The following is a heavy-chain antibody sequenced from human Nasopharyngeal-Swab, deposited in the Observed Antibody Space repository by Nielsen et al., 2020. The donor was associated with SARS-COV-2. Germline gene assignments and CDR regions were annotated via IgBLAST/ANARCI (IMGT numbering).Heavy chain of an antibody. CDR1: GSTFTGYY. V-gene: IGHV1-2*04. CDR3: SIPDPASSWHNNYYYYGMDV. J-gene: IGHJ6*02. D-gene: IGHD6-13*01. CDR2: INPNSGCT. Sequence: ASVQVSCKASGSTFTGYYMHWVRQDPGQGLEWMGWINPNSGCTNYAQKFQGWVTMTRDTSISPAYMELSRLRSDDTAVYYCSIPDPASSWHNNYYYYGMDVWGQGTTVTVSS.